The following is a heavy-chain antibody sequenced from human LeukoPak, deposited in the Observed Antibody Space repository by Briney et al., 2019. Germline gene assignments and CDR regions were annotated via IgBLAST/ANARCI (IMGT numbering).Heavy chain of an antibody. Sequence: SETLSLTCAVYGGSFSGYYWGWIRQPPGKGLEWIGEINHSGSTNYNPSLKSRVTISVDTSKNQFSLKLSSVTAADTAVYYCAGHWPSSGWYLLDYWGQGTLVTVSS. J-gene: IGHJ4*02. D-gene: IGHD6-19*01. CDR1: GGSFSGYY. CDR3: AGHWPSSGWYLLDY. V-gene: IGHV4-34*01. CDR2: INHSGST.